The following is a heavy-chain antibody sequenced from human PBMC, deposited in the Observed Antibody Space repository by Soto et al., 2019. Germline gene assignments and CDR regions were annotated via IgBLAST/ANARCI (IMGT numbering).Heavy chain of an antibody. CDR1: GFTFDDNA. J-gene: IGHJ4*02. CDR3: AISQDRGGRTTFIY. Sequence: QSGGSLRLSCAVSGFTFDDNAMHWVRQASEKGLEWVSGINWKSDIGYADSVKGRFTISRDNAENSLYLQMNSLRAEDTALYYCAISQDRGGRTTFIYWGQGTQVTVSS. CDR2: INWKSDI. D-gene: IGHD3-16*01. V-gene: IGHV3-9*01.